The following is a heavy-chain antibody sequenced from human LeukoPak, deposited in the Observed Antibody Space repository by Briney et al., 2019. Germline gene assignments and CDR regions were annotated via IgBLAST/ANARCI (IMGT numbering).Heavy chain of an antibody. V-gene: IGHV3-7*01. CDR2: VNQGGTQN. CDR1: GFTFSSQW. J-gene: IGHJ6*03. Sequence: GGSLRLSCAASGFTFSSQWMSWVRQAPGRGLEWVAIVNQGGTQNYYVDSVKGRFTISRDNAENSLYLQMNSLRAEDTAVYYCAREHYFYYLDAWGKGTTVTVSS. CDR3: AREHYFYYLDA.